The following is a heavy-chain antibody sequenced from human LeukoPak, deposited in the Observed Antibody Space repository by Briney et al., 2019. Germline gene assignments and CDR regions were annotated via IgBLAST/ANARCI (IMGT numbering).Heavy chain of an antibody. CDR2: IYYSGST. Sequence: SETLSLTCTVSGGSISSYYWSWIRQPPGKGLEWIGYIYYSGSTNYNPSLKSRVIISVDTSKNQFSLKLSSVTAADTAVYYCASFSPDFGYYFDYWGQGTLVTVSS. CDR1: GGSISSYY. CDR3: ASFSPDFGYYFDY. D-gene: IGHD3-3*01. V-gene: IGHV4-59*01. J-gene: IGHJ4*02.